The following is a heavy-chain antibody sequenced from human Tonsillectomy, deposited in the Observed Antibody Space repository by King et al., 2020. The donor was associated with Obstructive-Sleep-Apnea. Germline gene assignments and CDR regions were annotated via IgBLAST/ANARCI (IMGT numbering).Heavy chain of an antibody. J-gene: IGHJ6*02. CDR2: IYYSGST. CDR1: GGSISSSSYY. D-gene: IGHD3-9*01. Sequence: QLVESGPGLVKPSETLSLTCTVSGGSISSSSYYWGWIRQPPGKGLEWIGSIYYSGSTYYNPSLKSRVTISVDTSKNQFSLKLSSVTAADTAVYYCAREVDILTGYKSRYGMDVWGQGTTVTVSS. CDR3: AREVDILTGYKSRYGMDV. V-gene: IGHV4-39*07.